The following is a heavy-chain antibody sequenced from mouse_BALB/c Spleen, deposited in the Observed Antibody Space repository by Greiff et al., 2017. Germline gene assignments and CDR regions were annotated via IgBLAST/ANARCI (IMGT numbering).Heavy chain of an antibody. CDR2: IWSGGST. Sequence: VHLVESGPGLVQPSQSLSITCTVSGFSLTSYGVHWVRQSPGKGLEWLGVIWSGGSTDYNAAFISRLSISKDNSKSQVFFKMNSLQADDTAIYYCASPQLTGVGDYAMDYWGQGTSVTVSS. CDR1: GFSLTSYG. J-gene: IGHJ4*01. CDR3: ASPQLTGVGDYAMDY. V-gene: IGHV2-4-1*01. D-gene: IGHD4-1*01.